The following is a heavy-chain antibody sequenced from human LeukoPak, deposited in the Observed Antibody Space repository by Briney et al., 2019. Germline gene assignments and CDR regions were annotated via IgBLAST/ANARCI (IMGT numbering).Heavy chain of an antibody. D-gene: IGHD2-8*01. CDR2: ISGSGGST. CDR3: AKDLRIRAGVPDY. J-gene: IGHJ4*02. Sequence: GGSLRLSCAASGFTFSSYAMSWVRQAPGKGLEWVSAISGSGGSTYYADSVKGRFTISRDSSKNTLCLQMNSLRAEDTAVYYCAKDLRIRAGVPDYWGQGTLVTVSS. CDR1: GFTFSSYA. V-gene: IGHV3-23*01.